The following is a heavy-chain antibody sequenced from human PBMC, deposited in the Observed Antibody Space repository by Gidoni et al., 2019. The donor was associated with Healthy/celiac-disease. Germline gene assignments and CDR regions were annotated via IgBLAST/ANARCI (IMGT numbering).Heavy chain of an antibody. J-gene: IGHJ3*02. D-gene: IGHD1-26*01. V-gene: IGHV3-30-3*01. CDR3: ARVGREWELHAFDI. Sequence: VISYDGSNKYYADSVKGRFTISRDNSKNTLYLQMNSLRAEDTAVYYCARVGREWELHAFDIWGQGTMVTVSS. CDR2: ISYDGSNK.